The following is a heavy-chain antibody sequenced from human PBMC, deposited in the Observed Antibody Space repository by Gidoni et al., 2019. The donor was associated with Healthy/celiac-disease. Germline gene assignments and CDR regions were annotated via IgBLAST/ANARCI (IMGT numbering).Heavy chain of an antibody. CDR1: GYTFTSYD. CDR2: INAGNGNT. J-gene: IGHJ5*02. D-gene: IGHD3-10*01. Sequence: QVQLVQSGAEVKKPGASVKVSCKASGYTFTSYDMHWVRQAPGQRLEWMGWINAGNGNTKYSQKFQGRVTITRDTSASTAYMELSSLRSEDTAVYYCARTGWFGESGGFDPWGQGTLVTVSS. V-gene: IGHV1-3*01. CDR3: ARTGWFGESGGFDP.